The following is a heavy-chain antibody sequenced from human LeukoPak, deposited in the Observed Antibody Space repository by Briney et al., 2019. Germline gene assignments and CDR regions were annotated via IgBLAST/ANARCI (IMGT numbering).Heavy chain of an antibody. CDR3: ARDGRDSPFDD. D-gene: IGHD2-21*02. V-gene: IGHV3-7*01. CDR2: IKQDGSER. J-gene: IGHJ4*02. CDR1: GFPFSSYW. Sequence: GGSLRLSCAASGFPFSSYWMNWVRQAPGKGLDWVANIKQDGSERHYVDSVKGRFTISRDNARTSLSLQMDSLRAEDTAVYFCARDGRDSPFDDWGQGALVTVSS.